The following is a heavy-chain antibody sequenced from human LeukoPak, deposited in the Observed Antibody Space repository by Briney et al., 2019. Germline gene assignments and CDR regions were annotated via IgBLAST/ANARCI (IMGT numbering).Heavy chain of an antibody. D-gene: IGHD3-10*01. CDR1: GGSISSYY. CDR2: IYTSGST. Sequence: SETLSLTCTVSGGSISSYYWSWIRQPAGKGLEWIGRIYTSGSTNYNPSLKSRVTISVDTSKNQFSLKLSSVTAADTAVYYCARAPSETYYYGSGSPYYYYYGMDVWGQGTTVTVSS. J-gene: IGHJ6*02. V-gene: IGHV4-4*07. CDR3: ARAPSETYYYGSGSPYYYYYGMDV.